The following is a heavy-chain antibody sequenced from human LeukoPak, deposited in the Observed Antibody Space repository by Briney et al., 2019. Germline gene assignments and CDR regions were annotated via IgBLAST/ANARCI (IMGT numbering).Heavy chain of an antibody. CDR2: MNIDGSEK. J-gene: IGHJ4*02. V-gene: IGHV3-7*01. D-gene: IGHD1-26*01. Sequence: GGSLRLSCAASGFTFSSYWMGWVRQAPGKRLEWVANMNIDGSEKYYADSAKGRFTISRDNARNSVYLQMNSLRVEDTAVYYCARDPVEWELLLDYWGQGTLVTVTS. CDR1: GFTFSSYW. CDR3: ARDPVEWELLLDY.